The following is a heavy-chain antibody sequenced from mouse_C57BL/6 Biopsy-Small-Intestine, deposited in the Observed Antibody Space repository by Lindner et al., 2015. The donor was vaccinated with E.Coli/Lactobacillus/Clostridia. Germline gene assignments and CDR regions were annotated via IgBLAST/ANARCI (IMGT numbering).Heavy chain of an antibody. J-gene: IGHJ3*01. V-gene: IGHV1-64*01. CDR3: ARSRGDY. CDR2: INPSGTRT. CDR1: GYTFTSYY. Sequence: SVKVSCKASGYTFTSYYMHWVRQAPGQGLEWMGIINPSGTRTNYAQKFQGRVTLTRDTSTSTVYMELNSLTSEDTAVYFCARSRGDYWGQGTLVTVSS.